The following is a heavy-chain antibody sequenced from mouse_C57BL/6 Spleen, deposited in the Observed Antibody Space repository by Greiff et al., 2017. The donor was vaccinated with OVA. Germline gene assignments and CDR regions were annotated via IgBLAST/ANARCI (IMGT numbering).Heavy chain of an antibody. V-gene: IGHV2-2*01. Sequence: QVQLQQSGPGLVQPSQSLSITCTVSGFSLTSYGVHWVRQSPGKGLEWLGVIWSGGSTDYNAAFISRLSISKDNSKSQVFFKMNSLQADDTAIYYCARMAYDGYSYFDVWGTGTTVTVSS. J-gene: IGHJ1*03. CDR2: IWSGGST. D-gene: IGHD2-3*01. CDR1: GFSLTSYG. CDR3: ARMAYDGYSYFDV.